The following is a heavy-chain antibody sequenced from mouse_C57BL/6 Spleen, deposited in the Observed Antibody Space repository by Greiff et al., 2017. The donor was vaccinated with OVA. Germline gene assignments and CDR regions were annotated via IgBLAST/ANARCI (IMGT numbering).Heavy chain of an antibody. Sequence: QVQLQQSGAELARPGASVKLSCKASGYTFTSYGISWVKQRTGQGLEWIGEIYPRSGNTYYNEKFKGKATLTADKSSSTAYMELRSLTSQDSAVYFCASGGYDEGYAMDDWGQGTSVTVSS. CDR1: GYTFTSYG. CDR3: ASGGYDEGYAMDD. J-gene: IGHJ4*01. CDR2: IYPRSGNT. V-gene: IGHV1-81*01. D-gene: IGHD2-2*01.